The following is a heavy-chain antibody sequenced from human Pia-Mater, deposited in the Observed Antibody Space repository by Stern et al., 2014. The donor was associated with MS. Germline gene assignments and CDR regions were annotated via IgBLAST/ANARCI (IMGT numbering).Heavy chain of an antibody. CDR3: VRGGLSYGYGLDA. J-gene: IGHJ6*02. D-gene: IGHD3-16*01. CDR1: GYTFINYD. V-gene: IGHV1-8*01. Sequence: QVQLVQSGSQVRKPGASVKVSCQASGYTFINYDIFWVRQATGQGLEWMGWMNPNNANTGHAQKFQGRVTMTRNPSISTAYMELSGLRSDDTAVYYCVRGGLSYGYGLDAWGQGTAVIVSS. CDR2: MNPNNANT.